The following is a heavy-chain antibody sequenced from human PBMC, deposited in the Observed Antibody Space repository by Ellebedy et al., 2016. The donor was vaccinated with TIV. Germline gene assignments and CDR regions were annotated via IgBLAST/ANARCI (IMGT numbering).Heavy chain of an antibody. Sequence: SETLSLXXIVSGDSISNYYWSWIRQPPGKGLEWIGYIYYSGSTYYNPSLKSRVSISVDTSKSQFSLKLRSVTAADTAVYYCARAGGQLVGSYYYYYYMDVWGKGTTVTVSS. V-gene: IGHV4-30-4*01. CDR1: GDSISNYY. D-gene: IGHD6-6*01. CDR3: ARAGGQLVGSYYYYYYMDV. J-gene: IGHJ6*03. CDR2: IYYSGST.